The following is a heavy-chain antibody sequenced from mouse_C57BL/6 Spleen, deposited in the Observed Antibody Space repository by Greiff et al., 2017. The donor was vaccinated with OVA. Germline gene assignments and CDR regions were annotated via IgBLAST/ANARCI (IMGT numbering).Heavy chain of an antibody. CDR1: GYTFTSYW. V-gene: IGHV1-52*01. J-gene: IGHJ3*01. CDR2: IDPSDSET. CDR3: ARRAYGNSWFAY. D-gene: IGHD2-10*02. Sequence: VQLQQPGAELVRPGSSVKLSCKASGYTFTSYWMHWVKQRPIQGLEWIGNIDPSDSETHYNQKFKDKATLTVDKSSSTAYMQLSSLTSEDSAVYDCARRAYGNSWFAYWGQGTLVTVSA.